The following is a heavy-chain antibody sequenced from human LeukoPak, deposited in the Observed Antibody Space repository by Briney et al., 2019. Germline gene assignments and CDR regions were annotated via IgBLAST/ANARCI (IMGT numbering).Heavy chain of an antibody. CDR2: ISGSGSST. V-gene: IGHV3-23*01. Sequence: GGSLRLSCAASGFTFSSYAMSWVRQAPGKWLEWVSSISGSGSSTYYADSVKGRFSISRDNSKNTLYLQMNSLRAEDTALYYCARARYCTSTSRYIDYWGQGTLVTVSS. D-gene: IGHD2-2*02. CDR1: GFTFSSYA. CDR3: ARARYCTSTSRYIDY. J-gene: IGHJ4*02.